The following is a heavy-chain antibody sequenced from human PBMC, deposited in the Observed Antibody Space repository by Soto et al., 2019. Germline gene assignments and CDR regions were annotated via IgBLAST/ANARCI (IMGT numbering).Heavy chain of an antibody. Sequence: GGSLRLSCAASGFTFSSYWMHWVRQAPGKGLVWVSRINSDGSSTSYADSVKGRFTISRDNAKNTLYLQMNSLRSEDTAVYYSETDLMVRGVTTYYYYSGMDVWGQGTTVTVSS. CDR2: INSDGSST. CDR1: GFTFSSYW. D-gene: IGHD3-10*01. J-gene: IGHJ6*02. CDR3: ETDLMVRGVTTYYYYSGMDV. V-gene: IGHV3-74*01.